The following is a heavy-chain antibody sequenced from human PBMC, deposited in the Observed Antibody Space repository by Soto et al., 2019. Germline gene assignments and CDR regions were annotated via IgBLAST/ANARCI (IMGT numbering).Heavy chain of an antibody. Sequence: QEQLVQSGAEVKKPGSSVKVSCKASGGLFSSYPMSWVRQVPGHGLEWMGGIIPVFQTAYYTQRFQGRVTITADESTKTAYMDPSSLRSEYTAIYFRARGGSGYTSFNEVWCQGTLSTVSS. CDR1: GGLFSSYP. J-gene: IGHJ4*02. D-gene: IGHD3-22*01. V-gene: IGHV1-69*01. CDR3: ARGGSGYTSFNEV. CDR2: IIPVFQTA.